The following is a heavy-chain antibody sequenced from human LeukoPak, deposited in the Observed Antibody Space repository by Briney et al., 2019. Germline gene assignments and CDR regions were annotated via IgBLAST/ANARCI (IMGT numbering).Heavy chain of an antibody. V-gene: IGHV3-23*01. CDR2: ISGSGGST. CDR1: GFTFSSYA. Sequence: PGGSLRLSCAASGFTFSSYAMSWVRQAPGKGLEWVSAISGSGGSTYYADSVKGRFTISRDNSKNTLYLQTNSLRAEDTAAYYCAKVASGVENRGYDSSGYYVAWFDPWGQGTLVTVSS. J-gene: IGHJ5*02. CDR3: AKVASGVENRGYDSSGYYVAWFDP. D-gene: IGHD3-22*01.